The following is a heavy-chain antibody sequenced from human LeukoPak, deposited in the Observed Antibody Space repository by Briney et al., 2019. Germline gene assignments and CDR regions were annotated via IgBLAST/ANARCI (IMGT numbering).Heavy chain of an antibody. CDR2: MNPNSGNT. J-gene: IGHJ6*02. Sequence: GASVKVSCKASGYTFTSYDINWVRQATGQGLEWMGWMNPNSGNTGYAQKFQGRVTMTRNTSISTAYMELSSLRSEDTAVYYCARGHDGSGSYANYYGMDVWGQGTTVTVSS. CDR1: GYTFTSYD. D-gene: IGHD3-10*01. CDR3: ARGHDGSGSYANYYGMDV. V-gene: IGHV1-8*01.